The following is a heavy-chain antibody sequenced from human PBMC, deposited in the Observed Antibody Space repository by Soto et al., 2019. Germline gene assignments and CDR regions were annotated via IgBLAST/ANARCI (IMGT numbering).Heavy chain of an antibody. CDR1: GYTFTTYQ. CDR3: AKWSDNFDTIGRHLDY. D-gene: IGHD3-22*01. Sequence: ASGKVSCKASGYTFTTYQMHWVRQAPGQGLEWMGIINPSGGSTVYAQKFQGRVTMTRDTSTSTVYMELSSLRSEDTAVYYCAKWSDNFDTIGRHLDYWGQGTLVTVSS. CDR2: INPSGGST. J-gene: IGHJ4*02. V-gene: IGHV1-46*01.